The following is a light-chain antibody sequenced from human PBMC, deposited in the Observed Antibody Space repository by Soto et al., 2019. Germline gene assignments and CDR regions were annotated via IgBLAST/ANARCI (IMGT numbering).Light chain of an antibody. V-gene: IGKV3-11*01. Sequence: EIVLTQSPATLSLSPGERATLSCRASQNINSYLAWYQQKPGQAPRLLIYDASNRATGIPARFSGSGSGTDFTLTISSLEPEDFAVYYCQQRKSWPLTFGGGTKVEIK. CDR1: QNINSY. CDR3: QQRKSWPLT. CDR2: DAS. J-gene: IGKJ4*01.